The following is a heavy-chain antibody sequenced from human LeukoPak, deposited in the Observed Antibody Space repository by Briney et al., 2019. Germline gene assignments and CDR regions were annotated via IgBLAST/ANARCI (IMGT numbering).Heavy chain of an antibody. CDR1: GYTFTSYY. V-gene: IGHV1-46*01. CDR2: INPSGGST. Sequence: ASVKVSCKASGYTFTSYYMHWVRQAPGQGLEWMGIINPSGGSTSYAQKFQGRVTMTRDTSTSTVYMELSSLRSEDTAVYYCARDKGFQLADGGFDIWGQGTMVTVSS. D-gene: IGHD2-2*01. CDR3: ARDKGFQLADGGFDI. J-gene: IGHJ3*02.